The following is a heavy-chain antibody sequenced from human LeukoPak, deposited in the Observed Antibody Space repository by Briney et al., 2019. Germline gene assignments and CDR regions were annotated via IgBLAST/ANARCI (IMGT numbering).Heavy chain of an antibody. CDR3: ARQLERLDYYYMDV. CDR1: GGTFSSYA. D-gene: IGHD1-1*01. CDR2: IIPIFAKT. Sequence: GASVKVSCKASGGTFSSYAISWVRQAPGQGREGMGGIIPIFAKTNFAQKFQGRVTITADEATSTACRELSSLRSEDTAVYYCARQLERLDYYYMDVWGKGTTVTVS. V-gene: IGHV1-69*13. J-gene: IGHJ6*03.